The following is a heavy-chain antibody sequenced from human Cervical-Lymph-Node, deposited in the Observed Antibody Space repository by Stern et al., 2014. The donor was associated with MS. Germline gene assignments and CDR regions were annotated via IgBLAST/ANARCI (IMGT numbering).Heavy chain of an antibody. J-gene: IGHJ6*02. CDR2: MIPNSGNT. Sequence: VQLVESGAEVKKPGASVKVSCKASGYTFTSYDINWGRQANGQGLEWMGWMIPNSGNTGYAQKFQGRVTMTRNTSISTAYMELSSLRSEDTAVYYCARGHYRYGMNAWGQGTTVPVSS. CDR1: GYTFTSYD. V-gene: IGHV1-8*01. CDR3: ARGHYRYGMNA. D-gene: IGHD3-16*02.